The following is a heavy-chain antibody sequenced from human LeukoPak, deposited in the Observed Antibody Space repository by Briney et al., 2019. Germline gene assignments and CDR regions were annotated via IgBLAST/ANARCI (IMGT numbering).Heavy chain of an antibody. D-gene: IGHD6-19*01. J-gene: IGHJ4*02. CDR2: ISYDGSSK. V-gene: IGHV3-30*18. Sequence: PGRSLRLSCAASGFTFSNFGMHWVRQAPGKGLEWVAVISYDGSSKFYADSVKGRFTIPRDNSKNTLYLKMNSLRTEDTAVYYCAKDQGSAWYGGIEYWGQGTLVSVSS. CDR1: GFTFSNFG. CDR3: AKDQGSAWYGGIEY.